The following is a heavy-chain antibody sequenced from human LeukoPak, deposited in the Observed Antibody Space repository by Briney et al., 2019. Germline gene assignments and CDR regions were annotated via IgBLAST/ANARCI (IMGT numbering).Heavy chain of an antibody. CDR3: ARAPTTVVNRPYYFDD. D-gene: IGHD4-23*01. J-gene: IGHJ4*02. CDR1: VGSFSGYH. Sequence: SDTLSLTCAVSVGSFSGYHWNWLRQAPGKGLEWIGEINDRGITNYNPSLKSRLTISIDTSKKQFSLKLRSVTAADTAVYYCARAPTTVVNRPYYFDDWGQGTLVTVSS. CDR2: INDRGIT. V-gene: IGHV4-34*01.